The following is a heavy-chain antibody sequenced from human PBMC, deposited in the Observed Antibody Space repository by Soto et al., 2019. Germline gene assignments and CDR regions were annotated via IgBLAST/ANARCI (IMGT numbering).Heavy chain of an antibody. D-gene: IGHD3-3*01. J-gene: IGHJ4*02. CDR3: LRDIFGVVIFDS. Sequence: LRLSCSASGFSFSDSAMHWVRQAPGKRLEYVSAISTNGRSTYYADSVKGRFTISRDNSKNTLHLQMSSLRAEDTAVYYCLRDIFGVVIFDSWGQGTPVTV. V-gene: IGHV3-64D*06. CDR1: GFSFSDSA. CDR2: ISTNGRST.